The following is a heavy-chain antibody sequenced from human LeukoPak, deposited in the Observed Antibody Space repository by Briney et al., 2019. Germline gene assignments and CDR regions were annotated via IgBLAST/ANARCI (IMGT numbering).Heavy chain of an antibody. Sequence: PGGSLRLSCAASGFTFSSFAMSWVRQAPGKGLEWVSAISGSGDSTYYADSVKGRFTISRDNSKNTIYLQMNSLRAEDTAVYYCAKDKQQLASFDYWGQGTLVTVSS. CDR2: ISGSGDST. CDR1: GFTFSSFA. V-gene: IGHV3-23*01. CDR3: AKDKQQLASFDY. J-gene: IGHJ4*02. D-gene: IGHD6-13*01.